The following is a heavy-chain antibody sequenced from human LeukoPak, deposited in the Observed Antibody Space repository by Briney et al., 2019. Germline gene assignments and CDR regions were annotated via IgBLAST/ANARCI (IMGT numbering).Heavy chain of an antibody. CDR3: ARQGDSDASDI. J-gene: IGHJ3*02. CDR1: GGFISSSY. V-gene: IGHV4-59*08. CDR2: IYYSGST. D-gene: IGHD3-16*01. Sequence: PSDTLSLSCTVSGGFISSSYWHWIRQPPGKGLEWVGYIYYSGSTKYNPSLQSRVITSVDTSKNQFALKLSSVTAADTAMYYCARQGDSDASDIWGQGTMVTVSS.